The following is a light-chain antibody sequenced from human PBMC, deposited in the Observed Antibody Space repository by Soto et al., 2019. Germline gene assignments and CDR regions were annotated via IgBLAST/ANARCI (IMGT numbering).Light chain of an antibody. V-gene: IGKV3D-15*01. CDR3: QQYKSWPIT. Sequence: EIVMTQSPATLSLSPGDTATLSCRASQRVDTNLAWYVQQPGQAPRRLMYGVSTWGTGVTARFSGSGSGTEFTLTISSLQSEDFAIYYCQQYKSWPITFGQGTRREIK. J-gene: IGKJ5*01. CDR2: GVS. CDR1: QRVDTN.